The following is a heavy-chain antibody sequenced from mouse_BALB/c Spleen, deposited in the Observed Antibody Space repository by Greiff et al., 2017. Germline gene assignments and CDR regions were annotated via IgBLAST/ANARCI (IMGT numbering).Heavy chain of an antibody. CDR3: TRETTATFDY. CDR2: IRLKSNNYAT. V-gene: IGHV6-6*02. Sequence: EVKLMESGGGLVQPGGSMKLSCVASGFTFSNYWMNWVRQSPEKGLEWVAEIRLKSNNYATHYAESVKGRFTISRDDSKSSVYLQMNNLRAEDTGIYYCTRETTATFDYWGQGTTLTVSS. CDR1: GFTFSNYW. J-gene: IGHJ2*01. D-gene: IGHD1-2*01.